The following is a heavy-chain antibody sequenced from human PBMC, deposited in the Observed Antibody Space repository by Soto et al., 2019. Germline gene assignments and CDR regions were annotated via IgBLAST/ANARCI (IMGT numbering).Heavy chain of an antibody. CDR3: AKGNDILTGYNYYFDY. J-gene: IGHJ4*02. CDR2: ISGSGGST. D-gene: IGHD3-9*01. Sequence: GGSLRLSCAASGFTFSSYAMSWVRQAPGKGLEWVSAISGSGGSTYYADSVKGRFTISRDNSKNTLYLQMNSLRAEDTAVYYCAKGNDILTGYNYYFDYWGQGTLVTVSS. V-gene: IGHV3-23*01. CDR1: GFTFSSYA.